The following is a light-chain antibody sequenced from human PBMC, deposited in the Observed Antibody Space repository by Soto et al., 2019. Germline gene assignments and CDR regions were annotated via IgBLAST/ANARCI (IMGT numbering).Light chain of an antibody. Sequence: DIQMTQSPSSLSASVGDRVTITCQASQDISNYLNWYQQKPGKAPKFLIYDASNLETGVPSRFSGSGSGTDFTFTISSLQPEDIASYHCQKYANLPPYTFGQGNTLEIK. CDR2: DAS. CDR1: QDISNY. J-gene: IGKJ2*01. V-gene: IGKV1-33*01. CDR3: QKYANLPPYT.